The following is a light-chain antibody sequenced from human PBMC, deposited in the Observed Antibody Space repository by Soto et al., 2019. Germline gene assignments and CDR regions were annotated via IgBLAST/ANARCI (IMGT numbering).Light chain of an antibody. J-gene: IGLJ2*01. CDR2: DVT. Sequence: QSALTQPRSVSGSLGQSVTISCTGTSSDIGAYNYVSWYQHHPGKAPRLMIYDVTKRPSGVPDHFSGSKSGNTASLTISGLQTEDEADYYCCSYVGSDTYVVFGGGTKLTVL. CDR1: SSDIGAYNY. CDR3: CSYVGSDTYVV. V-gene: IGLV2-11*01.